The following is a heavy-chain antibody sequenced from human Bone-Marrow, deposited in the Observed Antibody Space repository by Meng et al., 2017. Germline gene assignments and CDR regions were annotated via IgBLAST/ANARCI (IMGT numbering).Heavy chain of an antibody. CDR1: GFTFSSYD. V-gene: IGHV3-48*03. CDR2: ISSSGSTI. CDR3: AESGYSSGWYIGYWFDP. D-gene: IGHD6-19*01. J-gene: IGHJ5*02. Sequence: GGSLRLSCAASGFTFSSYDMNWVRQAPGKGLEWVSYISSSGSTIYYADSVKDRFTIFRDNAKNSLYLQMNSLSDEDTAVYYCAESGYSSGWYIGYWFDPWGQGTLVTVSS.